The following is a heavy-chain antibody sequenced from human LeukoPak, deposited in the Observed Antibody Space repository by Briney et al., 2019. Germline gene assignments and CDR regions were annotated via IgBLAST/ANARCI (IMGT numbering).Heavy chain of an antibody. D-gene: IGHD6-6*01. CDR3: ARHSSSGAPFDY. CDR1: GFTFSSYA. J-gene: IGHJ4*02. Sequence: PGGSLRLSCAASGFTFSSYAMSWARQAPGKGLEWVSGISGSGGSTYYADSVKGRFTISRDNAKNSLYLQMNSLRAEDTAVYYCARHSSSGAPFDYWGQGTLVTVSS. CDR2: ISGSGGST. V-gene: IGHV3-23*01.